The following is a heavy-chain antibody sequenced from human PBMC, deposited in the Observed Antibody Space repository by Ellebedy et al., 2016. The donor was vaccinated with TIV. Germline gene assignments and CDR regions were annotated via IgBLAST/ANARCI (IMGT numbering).Heavy chain of an antibody. J-gene: IGHJ3*02. Sequence: SETLSLTCTVSGYFISSGYYWGWIRQPPGKGLEWIGSIYHSGSTYYNPSLKSRVTISVDTSKNQFSPKLSSVTAADTAVYYCARCRVDAFDIWGQGTMVTVSS. CDR3: ARCRVDAFDI. CDR2: IYHSGST. CDR1: GYFISSGYY. V-gene: IGHV4-38-2*02. D-gene: IGHD3-10*01.